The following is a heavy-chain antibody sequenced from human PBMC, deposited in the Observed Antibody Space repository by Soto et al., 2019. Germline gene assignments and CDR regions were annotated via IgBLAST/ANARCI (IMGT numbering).Heavy chain of an antibody. V-gene: IGHV3-73*02. CDR1: GFSFSDSA. CDR3: TRHRVDY. J-gene: IGHJ4*02. CDR2: TRSKAHSYAT. Sequence: EVQLVESGGGLVQPGGSLKLSCAASGFSFSDSAIHWVRQASGKGLEWVGRTRSKAHSYATAFAASVKGRFTISRDDSKNTVYLQMNSLKTEDTAVYYCTRHRVDYWGQGTLVTVSS.